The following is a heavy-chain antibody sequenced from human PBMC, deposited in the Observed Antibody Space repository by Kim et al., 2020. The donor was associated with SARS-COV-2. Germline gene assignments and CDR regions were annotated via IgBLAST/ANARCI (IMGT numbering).Heavy chain of an antibody. CDR1: GGSISSGGYY. Sequence: SETLSLTCTVSGGSISSGGYYWSWIRQHPGKGLEWIGCIYYSGSTYYNPSLKSRVTISVDTSKNQFSLKLSSVTAADTAVYYCARSPITVIVGVDAFDIWGQGTMVTVSS. J-gene: IGHJ3*02. CDR2: IYYSGST. CDR3: ARSPITVIVGVDAFDI. D-gene: IGHD3-22*01. V-gene: IGHV4-31*03.